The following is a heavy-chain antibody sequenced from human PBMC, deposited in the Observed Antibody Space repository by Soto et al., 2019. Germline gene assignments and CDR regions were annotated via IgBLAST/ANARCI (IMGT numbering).Heavy chain of an antibody. CDR2: IHYTGSI. V-gene: IGHV4-61*08. J-gene: IGHJ4*02. CDR3: AGGGDASNSGY. CDR1: GGSVSSGAYY. Sequence: QVQLQESGPGLVKPSETLSLTCTVSGGSVSSGAYYWNWIRQPPGKGLECIGNIHYTGSIIYNPSLKRRVTISVDTSKNQFSLKLSSVTAADPAVYYCAGGGDASNSGYWGQGTLVTVSS. D-gene: IGHD2-21*01.